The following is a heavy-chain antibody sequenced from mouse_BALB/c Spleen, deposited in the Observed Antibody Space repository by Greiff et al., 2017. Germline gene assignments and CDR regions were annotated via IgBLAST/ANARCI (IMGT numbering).Heavy chain of an antibody. J-gene: IGHJ3*01. D-gene: IGHD4-1*01. CDR3: TPNWEAWFAY. V-gene: IGHV5-6-4*01. Sequence: EVQRVESGGGLVKPGGSLKLSCAASGFTFSSYTMSWVRQTPEKRLEWVATNSSGGSYTYYPDSVKGRFTISRDNAKNTLYLQMSSLKSEDTAMYYCTPNWEAWFAYWGQGTLVTVSA. CDR1: GFTFSSYT. CDR2: NSSGGSYT.